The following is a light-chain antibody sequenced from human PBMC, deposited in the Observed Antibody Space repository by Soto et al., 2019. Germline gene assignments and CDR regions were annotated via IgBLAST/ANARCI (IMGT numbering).Light chain of an antibody. J-gene: IGLJ2*01. CDR1: SSDVGTYDR. CDR2: EVH. Sequence: QSALTQPPSVSGSPGQSVTISCIGSSSDVGTYDRVSWYQAPPGTAPKLIIYEVHYRPSGVPDRFSGSKAGNTASLTISGLQAEDEADYCCSSYAASTTCLFGGGTKLTVL. V-gene: IGLV2-18*02. CDR3: SSYAASTTCL.